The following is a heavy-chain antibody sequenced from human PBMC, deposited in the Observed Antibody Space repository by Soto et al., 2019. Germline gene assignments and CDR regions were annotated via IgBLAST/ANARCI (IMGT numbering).Heavy chain of an antibody. Sequence: GGSLRLSCAASGFTFSSYAMSWVHQAPGKGLEWVSAISGSGGSTYYADSVKGRFTISRDNSKNTLYLQMNSLRAEDTAVYYCATGRGLYYYYGMDVWGQGTTVTVSS. D-gene: IGHD3-10*01. CDR3: ATGRGLYYYYGMDV. J-gene: IGHJ6*02. V-gene: IGHV3-23*01. CDR1: GFTFSSYA. CDR2: ISGSGGST.